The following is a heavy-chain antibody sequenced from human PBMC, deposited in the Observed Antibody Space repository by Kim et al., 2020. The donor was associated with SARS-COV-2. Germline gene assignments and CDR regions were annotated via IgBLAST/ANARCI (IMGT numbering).Heavy chain of an antibody. J-gene: IGHJ5*02. D-gene: IGHD6-19*01. CDR1: GGSFSGYY. V-gene: IGHV4-34*01. CDR3: ARGARRYSSGHRAAFGWFDP. Sequence: SETLSLTCAVYGGSFSGYYWSWIRQPPGKGLEWIGEINHSGSTNYNPSLKSRVTISVDTSKNQFSLKLSSVTAADTAVYYCARGARRYSSGHRAAFGWFDPWGEGTLVTVSS. CDR2: INHSGST.